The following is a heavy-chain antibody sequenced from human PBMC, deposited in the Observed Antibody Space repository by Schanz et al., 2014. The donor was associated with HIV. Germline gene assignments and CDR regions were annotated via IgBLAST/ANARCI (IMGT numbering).Heavy chain of an antibody. CDR2: ISGNSGHT. Sequence: EVQLLESGGGLVQPGGSLRLSCAASGFTFSSYAMSWVRQAPGKGLEWVSGISGNSGHTWYADSVQGRFTISRDNSTNTVYLQMSSLRAEDTAVYYCVRDQGGGYNQIDYWGQGTLVTVSS. CDR3: VRDQGGGYNQIDY. J-gene: IGHJ4*02. D-gene: IGHD5-12*01. V-gene: IGHV3-23*01. CDR1: GFTFSSYA.